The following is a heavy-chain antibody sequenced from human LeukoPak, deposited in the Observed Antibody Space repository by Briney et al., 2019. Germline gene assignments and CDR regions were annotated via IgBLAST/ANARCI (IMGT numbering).Heavy chain of an antibody. Sequence: GESLKISCKGSGYRFTSYWIGWVRQMPGKGLEWMGIIYPGDSDTRYSPSFQGQVTTSADKSISTAYLQWSSLKASDTAMYYCARHAYYYDSSGYYPDYWGQGTLVTVSS. CDR3: ARHAYYYDSSGYYPDY. CDR2: IYPGDSDT. V-gene: IGHV5-51*01. CDR1: GYRFTSYW. D-gene: IGHD3-22*01. J-gene: IGHJ4*02.